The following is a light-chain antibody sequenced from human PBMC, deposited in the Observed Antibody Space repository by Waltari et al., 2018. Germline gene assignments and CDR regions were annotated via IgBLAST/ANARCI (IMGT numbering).Light chain of an antibody. CDR2: WAS. V-gene: IGKV4-1*01. CDR3: QQYYSTPLT. J-gene: IGKJ4*01. CDR1: QSVLYSSNHTND. Sequence: DLVMTQSPASLAVSLGERATINCKSRQSVLYSSNHTNDLAWYQQKPGQPPKLLIYWASTRESGVPDRFSGSGSGTDFTLTISSLQAEDVAVYYCQQYYSTPLTFGGGTKVEIK.